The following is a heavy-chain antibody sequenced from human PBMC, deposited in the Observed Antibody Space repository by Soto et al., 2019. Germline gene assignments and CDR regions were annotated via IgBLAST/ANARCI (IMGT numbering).Heavy chain of an antibody. D-gene: IGHD3-22*01. J-gene: IGHJ4*02. V-gene: IGHV4-59*08. CDR3: ARSDHYYYDSSGYWDY. CDR2: VFYSGHS. Sequence: ETLSLTCTVSGGSISSNYWSWIRQPPGKGLEWIAYVFYSGHSDYNPSLKSRVTISVDTSKNQFSLTMTSVTAADTAVYYCARSDHYYYDSSGYWDYWGQGTLVTVSS. CDR1: GGSISSNY.